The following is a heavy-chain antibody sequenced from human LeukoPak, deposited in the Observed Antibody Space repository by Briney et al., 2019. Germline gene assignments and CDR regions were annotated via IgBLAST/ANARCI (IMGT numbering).Heavy chain of an antibody. J-gene: IGHJ6*03. V-gene: IGHV1-18*01. CDR2: ISAYNGNT. CDR1: GYTFTSYG. CDR3: ARDTQNYYSYYYMDV. Sequence: ASVKVSCKASGYTFTSYGISWVRQAPGQGLEWMGWISAYNGNTNYAQKLQGRVTMTTDTSTSTAYMELRSLRSDDTAVYYCARDTQNYYSYYYMDVWGKGTTVTVSS.